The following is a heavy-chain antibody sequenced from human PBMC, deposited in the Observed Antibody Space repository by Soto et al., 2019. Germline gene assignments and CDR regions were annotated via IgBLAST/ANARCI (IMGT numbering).Heavy chain of an antibody. J-gene: IGHJ5*02. CDR3: ARVGQPMRYSSPGRFDP. CDR1: GGTFSSYA. Sequence: QVQLVQSGAEVKKPGSSVKVSCKASGGTFSSYAISWVRQAPGQGLEWMGGIIPIFGTANYAQKFQGRVTITADESTSTAYMELSSLRSEDTAVYHCARVGQPMRYSSPGRFDPWGQGTLVTVSS. CDR2: IIPIFGTA. D-gene: IGHD6-13*01. V-gene: IGHV1-69*01.